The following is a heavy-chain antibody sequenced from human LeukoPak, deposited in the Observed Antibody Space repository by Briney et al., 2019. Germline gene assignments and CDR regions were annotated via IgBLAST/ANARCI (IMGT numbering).Heavy chain of an antibody. V-gene: IGHV4-59*10. J-gene: IGHJ4*02. D-gene: IGHD3-22*01. CDR3: ARTDSTGYYFFDY. CDR2: IYISGST. CDR1: GGSFSGYY. Sequence: PSETLSLACAVYGGSFSGYYWSWIRQPAGTTLEWIGRIYISGSTDYNPSLKSRVTISIDTSKNQFSLKLNSVTAADAAVYYCARTDSTGYYFFDYWGRGTLLTVSS.